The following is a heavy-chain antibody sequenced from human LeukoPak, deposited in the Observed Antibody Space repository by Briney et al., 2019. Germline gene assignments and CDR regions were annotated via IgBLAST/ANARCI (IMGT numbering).Heavy chain of an antibody. V-gene: IGHV1-18*01. Sequence: ASVKVSCKASGYTFSSYGISWVRQAPAQGLEWMVWISAYDGNTDYAQNLQGRVTMTTDTSTSTAYMELRSLRSDDTAVYYCARAVRGYSYAYLPYWGQGTLVTVSS. CDR3: ARAVRGYSYAYLPY. D-gene: IGHD5-18*01. CDR1: GYTFSSYG. J-gene: IGHJ4*02. CDR2: ISAYDGNT.